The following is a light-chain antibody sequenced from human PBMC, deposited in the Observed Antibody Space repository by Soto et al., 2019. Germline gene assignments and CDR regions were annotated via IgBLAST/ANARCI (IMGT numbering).Light chain of an antibody. CDR3: QQNNFY. CDR2: NAS. V-gene: IGKV1-5*01. CDR1: QNIHPW. Sequence: IQLPQSPTPLSASVGDRVSITCLARQNIHPWLAWFQLNPGQAPKLLVYNASSLVSGVPSRFAASGSETEFTRTIDSLQPDDFATYYCQQNNFYFGRGTRLEIK. J-gene: IGKJ5*01.